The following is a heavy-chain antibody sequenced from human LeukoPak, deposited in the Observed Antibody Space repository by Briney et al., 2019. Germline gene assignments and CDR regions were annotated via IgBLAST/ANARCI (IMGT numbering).Heavy chain of an antibody. CDR3: ARDPNYYGSGSYFFDY. V-gene: IGHV3-30-3*01. CDR2: ISYDGSNK. CDR1: GFTFSSYA. J-gene: IGHJ4*02. D-gene: IGHD3-10*01. Sequence: GRSLRLSCAASGFTFSSYAMHWVRQAPGKGLEWVAVISYDGSNKYYADSVKGRFTISRDNSKNTLYLQMNSLRAVDTAVYYCARDPNYYGSGSYFFDYWGQGTLVTVSS.